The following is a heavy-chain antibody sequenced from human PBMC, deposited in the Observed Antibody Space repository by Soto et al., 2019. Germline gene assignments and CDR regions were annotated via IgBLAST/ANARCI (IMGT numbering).Heavy chain of an antibody. D-gene: IGHD5-12*01. CDR3: AKDLKWLRDYDAFDI. Sequence: QVQLVESGGGVVQPGRSLRLSCAASGFTFSSYGMHWVRQAPGKGLEWVAVISYDGSNKYYADSVKGRFTISRDNSKNTLYLQMNSLRAEDTAVYYCAKDLKWLRDYDAFDIWGQGTMVTVSS. CDR1: GFTFSSYG. V-gene: IGHV3-30*18. J-gene: IGHJ3*02. CDR2: ISYDGSNK.